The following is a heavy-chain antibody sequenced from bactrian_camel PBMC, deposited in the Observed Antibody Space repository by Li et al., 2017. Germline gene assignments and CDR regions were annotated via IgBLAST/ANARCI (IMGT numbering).Heavy chain of an antibody. CDR1: GNTAIIRV. CDR3: AAGPRWVRLCPDSRAYTY. J-gene: IGHJ4*01. Sequence: HVQLVESGGGLVQPGGSLRHSCAVSGNTAIIRVMDWFRQAPGKEREAVATIYTGGGGVTYYADSVKGRFTISQENGLNTVTLRMNNLKPEDTAVYHCAAGPRWVRLCPDSRAYTYWGQGTQVTVS. V-gene: IGHV3S53*01. CDR2: IYTGGGGVT. D-gene: IGHD1*01.